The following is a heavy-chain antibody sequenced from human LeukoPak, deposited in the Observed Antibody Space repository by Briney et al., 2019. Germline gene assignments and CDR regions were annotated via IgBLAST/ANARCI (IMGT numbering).Heavy chain of an antibody. CDR3: ARDDTSGSNYWFDP. CDR2: INPKTGGT. Sequence: GASVKVSCKASGYTFSGYFVHWVRQAPGQGLEWTGWINPKTGGTNYAQKFQGRVTMTRDTSISTAYMELSRLKSDDTAAYYCARDDTSGSNYWFDPWGQGTLVTVSP. V-gene: IGHV1-2*02. CDR1: GYTFSGYF. J-gene: IGHJ5*02. D-gene: IGHD1-26*01.